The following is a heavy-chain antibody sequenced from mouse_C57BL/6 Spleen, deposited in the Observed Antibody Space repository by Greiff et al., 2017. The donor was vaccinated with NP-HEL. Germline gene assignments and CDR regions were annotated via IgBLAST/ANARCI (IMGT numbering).Heavy chain of an antibody. CDR2: IDPSDSET. V-gene: IGHV1-52*01. Sequence: QVQLKQPGAELVRPGSSVKLSCKASGYTFTSYWMHWVKQRPIQGLEWIGNIDPSDSETHYNQKFKDKATLTVDKSSSTDYMQLSSLTSEDSAVYYCSRLYYGSYYFDYWGQGTTLTVSS. D-gene: IGHD1-1*01. J-gene: IGHJ2*01. CDR1: GYTFTSYW. CDR3: SRLYYGSYYFDY.